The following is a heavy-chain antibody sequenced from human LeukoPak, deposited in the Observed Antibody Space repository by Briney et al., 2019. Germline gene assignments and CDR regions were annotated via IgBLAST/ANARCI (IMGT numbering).Heavy chain of an antibody. Sequence: SGTLSLTCAVAGGSISSSSYYWGWIRQPPGKGLEWIGSIYYSGSTYYNPSLKSRVTISVDTSKNQFSLKLSSVTAADTAVYYCARDPLAARPRSVHWFDPWGQGTLVTVSS. D-gene: IGHD6-6*01. CDR2: IYYSGST. V-gene: IGHV4-39*07. CDR1: GGSISSSSYY. J-gene: IGHJ5*02. CDR3: ARDPLAARPRSVHWFDP.